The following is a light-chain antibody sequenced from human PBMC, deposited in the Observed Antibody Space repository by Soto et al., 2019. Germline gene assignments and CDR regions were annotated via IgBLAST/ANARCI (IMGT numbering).Light chain of an antibody. CDR3: QQDDNPPIT. CDR1: QDISNY. CDR2: DAS. Sequence: DIQMTQSPSSLSASVGDRVTITCQASQDISNYLNWYQQKPGKAPKLLIYDASNLETGVPSRFGGSGSGTDFTLIISSLQAEDIATYYCQQDDNPPITFGGGTKVEIK. J-gene: IGKJ4*01. V-gene: IGKV1-33*01.